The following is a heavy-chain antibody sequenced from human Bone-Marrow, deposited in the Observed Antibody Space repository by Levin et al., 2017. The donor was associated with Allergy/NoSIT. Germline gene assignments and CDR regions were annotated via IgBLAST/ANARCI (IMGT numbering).Heavy chain of an antibody. D-gene: IGHD6-6*01. CDR1: GYTFTGYY. V-gene: IGHV1-2*02. J-gene: IGHJ3*02. Sequence: GESLKISCKASGYTFTGYYMHWVRQAPGQGLEWMGWINPNSGGTNYAQKFQGRVTMTRDTSISTAYMELSRLRSDDTAVYYCARAAYSSSPPWAFDIWGQGTMVTVSS. CDR2: INPNSGGT. CDR3: ARAAYSSSPPWAFDI.